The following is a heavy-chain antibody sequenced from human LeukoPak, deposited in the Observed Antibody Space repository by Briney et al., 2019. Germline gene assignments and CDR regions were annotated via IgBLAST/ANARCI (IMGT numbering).Heavy chain of an antibody. CDR3: AKDVRIAVTWFDY. D-gene: IGHD6-19*01. CDR2: ISYDGSSK. Sequence: PGRSLRLSCAASGFTFSSYGMHWVRQAPGKGLEWVAVISYDGSSKYYADSVMGRFTISRDNSKNTLYLQMNSLRAEDTAVYYCAKDVRIAVTWFDYWGQGTLVTVSS. V-gene: IGHV3-30*18. CDR1: GFTFSSYG. J-gene: IGHJ4*02.